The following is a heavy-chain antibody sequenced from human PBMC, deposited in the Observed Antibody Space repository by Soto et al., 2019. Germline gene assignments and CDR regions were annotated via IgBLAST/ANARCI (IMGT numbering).Heavy chain of an antibody. Sequence: GGSLRLSCSASGFIFSAYAVSWVRQAPGKGLEWVAVITGSSGSTHYADCGKSRFTVSSDNSKNTLFLQMKSLRADDTAVYYCAKGLSGAWDYFYGMDFWGPGTTVTVSS. D-gene: IGHD4-17*01. CDR3: AKGLSGAWDYFYGMDF. CDR1: GFIFSAYA. J-gene: IGHJ6*02. V-gene: IGHV3-23*01. CDR2: ITGSSGST.